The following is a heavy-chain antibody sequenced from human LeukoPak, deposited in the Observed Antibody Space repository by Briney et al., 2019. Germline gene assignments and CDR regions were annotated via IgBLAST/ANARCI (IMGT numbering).Heavy chain of an antibody. Sequence: GGSLRLSCAASGFTFSSYAMSWVRQAPGKGLEWVSAISGSDDSTYYADSVKGRFTISRDNSKNTLYLQRNSLRAEDTAVYYCARDLRDGSDAFDIWGQGTMVTVSS. CDR3: ARDLRDGSDAFDI. V-gene: IGHV3-23*01. D-gene: IGHD2-15*01. CDR1: GFTFSSYA. J-gene: IGHJ3*02. CDR2: ISGSDDST.